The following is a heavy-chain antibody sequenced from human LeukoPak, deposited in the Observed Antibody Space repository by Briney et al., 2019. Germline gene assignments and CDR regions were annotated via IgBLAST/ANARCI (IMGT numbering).Heavy chain of an antibody. V-gene: IGHV4-30-4*01. CDR1: GGSISSGDYY. Sequence: PSQTLSLTCTVSGGSISSGDYYWSWIRQPPGKGLEWIGYIYYSGSTYYNPSLKSRVTISVDTSKNQFSLKLSSVTAADTAVYYCARGNDFWGGYYIIDYWGQGTLVTVSS. CDR2: IYYSGST. CDR3: ARGNDFWGGYYIIDY. J-gene: IGHJ4*02. D-gene: IGHD3-3*01.